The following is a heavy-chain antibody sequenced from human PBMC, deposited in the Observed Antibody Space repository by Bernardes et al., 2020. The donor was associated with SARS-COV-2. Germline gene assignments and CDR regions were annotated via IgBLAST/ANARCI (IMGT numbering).Heavy chain of an antibody. CDR2: TYYRSKWYN. Sequence: SQTLSLTCAISGDSVSSNSAAWNWIRQSPSRGLEWLGRTYYRSKWYNDYAVSVKSRITINPDTSKNQFSLQLNSVTPEDTALYYCASLNGYYDSSGRDYWGQGTLVTVSS. J-gene: IGHJ4*02. V-gene: IGHV6-1*01. D-gene: IGHD3-22*01. CDR3: ASLNGYYDSSGRDY. CDR1: GDSVSSNSAA.